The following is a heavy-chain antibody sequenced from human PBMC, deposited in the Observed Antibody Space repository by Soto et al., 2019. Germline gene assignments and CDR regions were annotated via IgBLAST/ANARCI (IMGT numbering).Heavy chain of an antibody. CDR2: VYYGGRS. D-gene: IGHD3-10*01. CDR3: ARASSMVRGVRNWFDP. CDR1: SAPVSSTTYT. V-gene: IGHV4-39*01. J-gene: IGHJ5*02. Sequence: SETLSLTCTVSSAPVSSTTYTWGWIRQPPGKGLEWVASVYYGGRSYYNPSLNSRVTISVDTSKNQFSLKLSSVTAADTAVYYCARASSMVRGVRNWFDPWGQGTLVTVSS.